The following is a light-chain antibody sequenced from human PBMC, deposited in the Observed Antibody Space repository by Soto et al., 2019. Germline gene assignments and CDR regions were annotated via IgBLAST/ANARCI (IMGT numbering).Light chain of an antibody. CDR1: QSVNSN. Sequence: ETVMTQSPATLSVSPGERATLSCRASQSVNSNLAWYQQKPAQAPRLLIYGISSMATGIPDRFSGSGSGTDFTLTITRLEPEDFAVYYCQQYGTSRWTFGQGTKVDIK. CDR3: QQYGTSRWT. V-gene: IGKV3-20*01. J-gene: IGKJ1*01. CDR2: GIS.